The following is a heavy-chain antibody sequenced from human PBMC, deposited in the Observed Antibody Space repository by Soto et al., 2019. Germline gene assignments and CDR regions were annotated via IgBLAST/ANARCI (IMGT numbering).Heavy chain of an antibody. CDR2: INPNSGGT. CDR3: AKDANTVVVPAATGGMDV. J-gene: IGHJ6*02. CDR1: GYTFTDYY. D-gene: IGHD2-2*01. V-gene: IGHV1-2*02. Sequence: QVQLVQSGAEVKKPGASVKVSCKASGYTFTDYYIHWVRQAPGHGLEWMGWINPNSGGTNYAQKFQGRVTMTRVTSISTAYMELSSLRSDDTALYYCAKDANTVVVPAATGGMDVWDQGTTVTVSS.